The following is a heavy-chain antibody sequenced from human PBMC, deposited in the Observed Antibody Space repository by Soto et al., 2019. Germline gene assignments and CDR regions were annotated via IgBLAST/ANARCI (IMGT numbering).Heavy chain of an antibody. J-gene: IGHJ5*02. D-gene: IGHD6-13*01. CDR2: IYYSGST. CDR3: ASVLAAAGTGWFDP. Sequence: SETLSLTCAVSGGSISSGGYSWSWIRQPPGKGLEWIGYIYYSGSTYYNPSLKSRVTISVDTSKNQFSLKLSSVTAADTAVYYCASVLAAAGTGWFDPWGQGTLVTVSS. V-gene: IGHV4-31*11. CDR1: GGSISSGGYS.